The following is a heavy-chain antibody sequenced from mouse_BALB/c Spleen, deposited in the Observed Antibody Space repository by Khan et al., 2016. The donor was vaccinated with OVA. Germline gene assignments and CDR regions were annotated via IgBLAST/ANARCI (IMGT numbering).Heavy chain of an antibody. CDR1: GFSLSDYG. D-gene: IGHD1-1*01. CDR3: AKGVWAHYYTLDY. J-gene: IGHJ4*01. V-gene: IGHV2-6-5*01. CDR2: IWGGGST. Sequence: QVQLKESGPGLVAPSQNLSITCTVPGFSLSDYGVSRIRQTPGKGLEWLGVIWGGGSTYYNSALRSRLSISKDNSKSQVFLKMTSLQSDDSAMFYCAKGVWAHYYTLDYWGQGTSVTVSS.